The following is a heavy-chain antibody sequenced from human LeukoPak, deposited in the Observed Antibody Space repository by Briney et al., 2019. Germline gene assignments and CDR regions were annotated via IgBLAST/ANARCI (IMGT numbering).Heavy chain of an antibody. CDR1: GGSTINYY. CDR2: IYITGTT. J-gene: IGHJ6*03. V-gene: IGHV4-4*07. Sequence: SETLSLTFTVSGGSTINYYWSWIRQSARKGLEWVGRIYITGTTDYNPSLESRLTMSIDTSKNQFSLKLRSVTAADTAVYYCARLKFYDSTGYNKAYYMDVWGTGLSVTVAS. D-gene: IGHD3-9*01. CDR3: ARLKFYDSTGYNKAYYMDV.